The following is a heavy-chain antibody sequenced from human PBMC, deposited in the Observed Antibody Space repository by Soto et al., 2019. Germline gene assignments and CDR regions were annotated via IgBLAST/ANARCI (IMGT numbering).Heavy chain of an antibody. V-gene: IGHV4-30-2*01. Sequence: PSETLSLTCAVSGGSTSSGGYSWSWIRQPPGKGLEWIGYIYHSGSTYYNPSLKSRVTISVDRSKNQFSLKLSSVTAADTAVYYCARVRLQQLDLNWFDPWGQGTLVTVSS. J-gene: IGHJ5*02. CDR2: IYHSGST. D-gene: IGHD6-13*01. CDR1: GGSTSSGGYS. CDR3: ARVRLQQLDLNWFDP.